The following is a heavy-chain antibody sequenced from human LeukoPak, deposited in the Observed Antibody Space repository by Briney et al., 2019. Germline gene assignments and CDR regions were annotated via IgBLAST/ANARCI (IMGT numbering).Heavy chain of an antibody. D-gene: IGHD6-19*01. J-gene: IGHJ4*02. Sequence: ASVKVSCKASGYTFTGYYMHWVRQAPGQGLEWMGWINPNSGGTNYAQKFQGRVTMTRDTSISTAYMELSRLRSDDTAVYYCAKSRQWLVQSGGRYFDYWGQGTLVTVSS. CDR2: INPNSGGT. V-gene: IGHV1-2*02. CDR1: GYTFTGYY. CDR3: AKSRQWLVQSGGRYFDY.